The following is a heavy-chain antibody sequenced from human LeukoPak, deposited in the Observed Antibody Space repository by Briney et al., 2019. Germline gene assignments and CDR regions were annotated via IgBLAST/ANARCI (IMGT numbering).Heavy chain of an antibody. V-gene: IGHV4-39*01. CDR3: ARLGYSVSWTDC. J-gene: IGHJ4*02. CDR2: IYYSGST. D-gene: IGHD6-13*01. CDR1: GGSISSSSHY. Sequence: SETLSLTCAVSGGSISSSSHYWGWIRQPPGKRLEWIGSIYYSGSTYYDPSLKSRVTISVDTSKNQFSLRLSSVTAADMAVYFCARLGYSVSWTDCWGQGTLVTVSS.